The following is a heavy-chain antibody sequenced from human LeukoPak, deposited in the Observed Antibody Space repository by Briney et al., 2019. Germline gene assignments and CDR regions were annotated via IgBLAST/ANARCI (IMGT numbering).Heavy chain of an antibody. D-gene: IGHD1-26*01. CDR2: INSDGTRT. CDR3: GRALGSPLDY. V-gene: IGHV3-74*01. Sequence: GGSLRLSCAASGFSFSSDCMHWVRQGPGEGLGWVSRINSDGTRTAYVDSVKGRFTISRDNAKNTLYLQMNSLRVEDTAVYYCGRALGSPLDYWGQGTLVTVSA. CDR1: GFSFSSDC. J-gene: IGHJ4*02.